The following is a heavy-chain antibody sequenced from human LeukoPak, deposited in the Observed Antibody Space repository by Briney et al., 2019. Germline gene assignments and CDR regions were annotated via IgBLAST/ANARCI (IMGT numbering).Heavy chain of an antibody. CDR2: TSSRGNTI. J-gene: IGHJ4*02. CDR3: ARDRGGSGWYYFDY. D-gene: IGHD6-19*01. CDR1: GFTFSSYE. V-gene: IGHV3-48*03. Sequence: GGSLRLSCAASGFTFSSYEMNWVRQAPGKGLEWVSYTSSRGNTIYYADSVKGRFTISRDNAKNSLYLQMNSLRAEDTAVYYCARDRGGSGWYYFDYWGQGTLVTVSS.